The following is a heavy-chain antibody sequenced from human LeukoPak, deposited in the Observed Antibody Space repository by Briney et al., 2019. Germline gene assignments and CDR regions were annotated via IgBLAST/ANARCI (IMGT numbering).Heavy chain of an antibody. J-gene: IGHJ4*02. D-gene: IGHD6-6*01. CDR2: INHSGST. Sequence: PSETLSLTCAVYGGSFSGYYWSWIRQPPGKGLEWIGEINHSGSTNYNPSLKSRVTISVDTSKNQFSLKLSSVTAADTAVYYCARKVGSSSSCDYWGQGTLVTVSS. CDR1: GGSFSGYY. V-gene: IGHV4-34*01. CDR3: ARKVGSSSSCDY.